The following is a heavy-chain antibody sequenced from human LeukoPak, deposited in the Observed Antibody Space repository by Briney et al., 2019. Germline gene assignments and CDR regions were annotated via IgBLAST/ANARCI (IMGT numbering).Heavy chain of an antibody. CDR2: INPNSGGT. Sequence: ASVKVSCKASGYTLTGYFMHWVRQAPGRGLEGMGWINPNSGGTNYAQKFQGRVTMTRDTSISTAYMELSRLRSDDTAVYYCARGNPGSMIGDIWGQGTMVTVSS. CDR3: ARGNPGSMIGDI. J-gene: IGHJ3*02. V-gene: IGHV1-2*02. D-gene: IGHD3-10*02. CDR1: GYTLTGYF.